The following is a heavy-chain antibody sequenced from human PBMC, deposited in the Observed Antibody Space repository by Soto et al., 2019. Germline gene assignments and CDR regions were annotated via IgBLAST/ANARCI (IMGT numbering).Heavy chain of an antibody. CDR1: GFSLTSSGVG. CDR3: TRSRGPLDY. V-gene: IGHV2-5*02. CDR2: IYWDDDK. D-gene: IGHD3-10*01. J-gene: IGHJ4*02. Sequence: QITLKESGPTLVKPTQTLTLTCTFSGFSLTSSGVGVGWIRQSPGKVLEHLALIYWDDDKRYSPSLKSRLTITKDIYENQVVLTMTNMDPMDTDTYYCTRSRGPLDYWGQGAQVTVSS.